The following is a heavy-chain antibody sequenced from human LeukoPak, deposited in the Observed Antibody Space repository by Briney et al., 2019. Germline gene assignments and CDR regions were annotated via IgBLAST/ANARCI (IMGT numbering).Heavy chain of an antibody. CDR1: GFNFSSHA. CDR2: ISGSGGTT. J-gene: IGHJ4*02. V-gene: IGHV3-23*01. D-gene: IGHD3-22*01. CDR3: AKDGYYESSGYSYFDY. Sequence: PGGTLRLSCSGSGFNFSSHAMSRVRQAPGKGLEWVSAISGSGGTTHYADSVKGRFTISRDNSKNTLSLQMNSLRAEDTAVYYCAKDGYYESSGYSYFDYWGQGTLVTVSS.